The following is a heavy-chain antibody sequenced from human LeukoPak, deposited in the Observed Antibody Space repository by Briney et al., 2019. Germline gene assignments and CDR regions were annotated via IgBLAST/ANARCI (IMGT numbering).Heavy chain of an antibody. CDR2: IYYSGST. Sequence: PSETLSLTCTVSGGSISSSSYYWGWIRQPPGKGLEWIGSIYYSGSTYYNPSLKSRVTISVDTSKNQFSLKLSSVTAADTAVYYCARAVTSSWAKTFDFWGQGTLVTVSS. CDR3: ARAVTSSWAKTFDF. J-gene: IGHJ4*02. V-gene: IGHV4-39*01. D-gene: IGHD6-13*01. CDR1: GGSISSSSYY.